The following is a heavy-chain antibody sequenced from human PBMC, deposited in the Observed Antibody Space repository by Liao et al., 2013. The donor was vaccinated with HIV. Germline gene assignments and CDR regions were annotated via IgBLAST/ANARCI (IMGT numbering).Heavy chain of an antibody. J-gene: IGHJ4*02. CDR1: GGSISTYQ. Sequence: QLQLQESGPGLVKPSETLSLTCTVSGGSISTYQWAWIRQPPGKGLEWIGHVYYSGSTNYKSSLKSRVTISVDTPKNQVSLRVTYVTAADTAVYYCARGGGGKGFDSWGQGTLVTVSS. CDR2: VYYSGST. CDR3: ARGGGGKGFDS. D-gene: IGHD4-23*01. V-gene: IGHV4-59*01.